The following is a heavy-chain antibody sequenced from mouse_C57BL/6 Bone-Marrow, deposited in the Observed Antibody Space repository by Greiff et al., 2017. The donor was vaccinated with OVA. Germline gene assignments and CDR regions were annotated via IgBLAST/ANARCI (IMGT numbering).Heavy chain of an antibody. CDR2: IRNKPNGSTT. CDR1: GFTFTNYY. D-gene: IGHD1-1*01. CDR3: ARYKGRVAVDYFDY. J-gene: IGHJ2*01. Sequence: EVQRVESGGGLVQPGDSLSLSCAASGFTFTNYYMSWVRQPPGKALEWLAFIRNKPNGSTTEYNASVKGRFTISRDNSQCILYLQMNALRAEDSATYYCARYKGRVAVDYFDYWGQGTALTVSS. V-gene: IGHV7-3*01.